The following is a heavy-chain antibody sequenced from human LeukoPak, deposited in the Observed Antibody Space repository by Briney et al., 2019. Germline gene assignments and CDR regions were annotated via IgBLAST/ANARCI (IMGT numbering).Heavy chain of an antibody. D-gene: IGHD6-19*01. J-gene: IGHJ3*02. CDR3: ATDRIAVAGSDAFDI. V-gene: IGHV1-24*01. CDR1: GYTLTELS. CDR2: FDPEDGET. Sequence: ASVKVSCKVSGYTLTELSMHWVRQAPGKGLEWMGGFDPEDGETIYAQKFQGRVTMTEDTSTDTAYMELSSLRSEDTAVYYCATDRIAVAGSDAFDIWGQGTMVTVSS.